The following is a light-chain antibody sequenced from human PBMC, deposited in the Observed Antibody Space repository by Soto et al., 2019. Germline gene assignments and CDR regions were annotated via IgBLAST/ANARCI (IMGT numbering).Light chain of an antibody. CDR1: QSVLYSSNNKNY. CDR3: QQYYRPWT. V-gene: IGKV4-1*01. J-gene: IGKJ1*01. CDR2: WAS. Sequence: DIVMTQSPDSLAVSLGERATINCKSSQSVLYSSNNKNYLAWYQQKPGQPPKLPIYWASTRESGVPDRFSGSGSGTDLTLTISSLQAEDVAVYYCQQYYRPWTFGQGTKVESK.